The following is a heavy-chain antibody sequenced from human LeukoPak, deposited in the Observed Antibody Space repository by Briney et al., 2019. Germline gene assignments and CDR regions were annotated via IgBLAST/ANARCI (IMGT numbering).Heavy chain of an antibody. CDR2: IYTSGST. CDR3: ARRVHSSSWSSYFDY. CDR1: GGSISSYY. D-gene: IGHD6-13*01. J-gene: IGHJ4*02. V-gene: IGHV4-4*07. Sequence: PSETLPLTCTVSGGSISSYYWSWIRQPAGKGLEWIGRIYTSGSTNYNPSLKSRVTMSVDTSKNQFSLKLSSVTAADTAVYYCARRVHSSSWSSYFDYWGQETLVTVSS.